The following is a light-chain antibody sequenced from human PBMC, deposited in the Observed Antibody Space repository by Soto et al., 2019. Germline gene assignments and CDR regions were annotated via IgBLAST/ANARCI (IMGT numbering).Light chain of an antibody. CDR2: DVS. V-gene: IGLV2-14*01. CDR3: SSYTSSSTLVV. J-gene: IGLJ1*01. Sequence: QSALTQPASVSGSPGQSITISCTGTSSDVGGYNYVSWYQQHPGKAPKLMIYDVSNRPSGVSNRFSGSKSGNTASLTISGLQAEDEADYYCSSYTSSSTLVVFVTGTKVTV. CDR1: SSDVGGYNY.